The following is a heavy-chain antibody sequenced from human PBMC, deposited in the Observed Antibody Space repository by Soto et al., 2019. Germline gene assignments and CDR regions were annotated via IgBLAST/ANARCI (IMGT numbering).Heavy chain of an antibody. CDR2: HYSGGST. D-gene: IGHD1-26*01. V-gene: IGHV3-53*01. J-gene: IGHJ5*02. Sequence: GGSLRLSCAVSGFSVISNYLSWVRQAPGKGLEWVSVHYSGGSTYYADSVQGRFTISRDKSNNTLYLQMRRVRAEDTAVYFCARHRHPRGTVGATSPLDPWGQGTQVTVSS. CDR3: ARHRHPRGTVGATSPLDP. CDR1: GFSVISNY.